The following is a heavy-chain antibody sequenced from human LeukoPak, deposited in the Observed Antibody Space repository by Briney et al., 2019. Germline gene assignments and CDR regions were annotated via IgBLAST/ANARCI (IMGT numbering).Heavy chain of an antibody. CDR3: ARDSPTARLGY. Sequence: PGGSLRLSCAASGFTLSIYTMNWVRQAPGKGLEWVSSISSSSSYIYYADSVKGRFTISRDNAKNSLYLQMNSLRAEDTAVYYCARDSPTARLGYWGQGTLVTVSS. CDR1: GFTLSIYT. CDR2: ISSSSSYI. D-gene: IGHD4-17*01. J-gene: IGHJ4*02. V-gene: IGHV3-21*01.